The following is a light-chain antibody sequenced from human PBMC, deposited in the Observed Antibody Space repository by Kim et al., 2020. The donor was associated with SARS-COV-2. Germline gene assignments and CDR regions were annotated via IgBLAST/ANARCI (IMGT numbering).Light chain of an antibody. J-gene: IGKJ1*01. V-gene: IGKV3-20*01. Sequence: EMVLTQSPGTLSLSPGERATLSCRASQSVISNYLAWYQQKPGQAPRLLIYGASSRATGIPDRFSGSGSGTDFTLTITRLEPEDFAVYYCQQYSSSPATFGQGTKVDIK. CDR3: QQYSSSPAT. CDR1: QSVISNY. CDR2: GAS.